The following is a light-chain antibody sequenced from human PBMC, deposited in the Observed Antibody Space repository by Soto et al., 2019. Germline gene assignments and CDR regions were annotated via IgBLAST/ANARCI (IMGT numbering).Light chain of an antibody. CDR2: VAS. J-gene: IGKJ5*01. CDR1: QSISSS. V-gene: IGKV3-11*01. CDR3: QQRTNWPPIT. Sequence: EIVLTQSPATLSLSPGERATLSCRASQSISSSLAWYQQKPGQAPRLLIYVASNRATGIPGRFIGGGSGTDFTLTISSLEPEDFAVYYCQQRTNWPPITFGQGTRLEIK.